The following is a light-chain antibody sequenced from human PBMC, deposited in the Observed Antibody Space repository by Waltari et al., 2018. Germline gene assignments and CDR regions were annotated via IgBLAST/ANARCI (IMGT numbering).Light chain of an antibody. CDR2: AAS. Sequence: DIQMTQSPSSLSASVGARVTITCRASQSISSYVNWYQQKPGKAPKLLIYAASSLQSGVPSRFSGSGSGTDFTLTISSLQPEDFATYYCQQSYSTVLTFGGGTKVEIK. CDR3: QQSYSTVLT. J-gene: IGKJ4*01. V-gene: IGKV1-39*01. CDR1: QSISSY.